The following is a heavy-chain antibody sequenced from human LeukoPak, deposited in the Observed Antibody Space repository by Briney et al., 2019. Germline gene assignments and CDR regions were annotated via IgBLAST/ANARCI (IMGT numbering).Heavy chain of an antibody. J-gene: IGHJ4*02. CDR3: ARQPNPDFDY. CDR1: GYTFTNYW. V-gene: IGHV5-51*01. CDR2: IYPRDSFT. Sequence: GESLKISCKGSGYTFTNYWIGWVRQMPGKGLEWMGIIYPRDSFTRYSPSFEGQVTISVDKSLSTAYLQWSSLKASDTAIYFCARQPNPDFDYWGQGTLVTVSS.